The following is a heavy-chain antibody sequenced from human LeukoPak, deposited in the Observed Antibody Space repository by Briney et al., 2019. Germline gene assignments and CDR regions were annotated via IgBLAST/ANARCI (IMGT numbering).Heavy chain of an antibody. J-gene: IGHJ4*02. V-gene: IGHV1-18*01. CDR3: ARRYDFWSGYYTHAKYYFDY. Sequence: ASVKVSCKASGYTFTSYGISWVRQAPGQGLEWMGWISAYNGNTNYAQKLQGRVTMTTDTSTSTAYMELRSLRSDDTAVYYCARRYDFWSGYYTHAKYYFDYWGQGTLVIVSP. CDR2: ISAYNGNT. CDR1: GYTFTSYG. D-gene: IGHD3-3*01.